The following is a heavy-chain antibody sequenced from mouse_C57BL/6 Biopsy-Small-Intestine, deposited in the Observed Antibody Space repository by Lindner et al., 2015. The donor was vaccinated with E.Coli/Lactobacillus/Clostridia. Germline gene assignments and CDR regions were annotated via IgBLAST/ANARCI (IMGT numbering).Heavy chain of an antibody. V-gene: IGHV1-14*01. Sequence: VQLQESGPELVKPGASVKMSCKASGYTFTNYVMHWVKQKPGQGLEWIGYINPYNDGTKYNEKFKGKATLTSDKSSSTAYMELSSLISEDSAVYYCARSYSNYLAWFAYWGQGTLVTVSA. J-gene: IGHJ3*01. D-gene: IGHD2-5*01. CDR1: GYTFTNYV. CDR2: INPYNDGT. CDR3: ARSYSNYLAWFAY.